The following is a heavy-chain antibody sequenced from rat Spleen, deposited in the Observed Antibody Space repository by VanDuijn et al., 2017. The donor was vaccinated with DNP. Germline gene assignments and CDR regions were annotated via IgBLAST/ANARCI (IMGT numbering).Heavy chain of an antibody. V-gene: IGHV5-7*01. CDR3: ARNNYFDY. CDR1: GFTFSDYY. D-gene: IGHD1-10*01. J-gene: IGHJ2*01. Sequence: EVQLVESDGGLVQPGRSLKLSCAVSGFTFSDYYMAWVRQAPAKGLEWVATISYNGGTPYYRDSVKGRFTISRDNAQSTLYLQMDSLRSEDTATYYCARNNYFDYWGQGVMVTVSS. CDR2: ISYNGGTP.